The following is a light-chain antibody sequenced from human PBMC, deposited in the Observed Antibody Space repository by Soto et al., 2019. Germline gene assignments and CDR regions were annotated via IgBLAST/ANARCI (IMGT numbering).Light chain of an antibody. J-gene: IGKJ2*01. Sequence: EILLAQSPATLSLSPGERATLSCKASQDVSIFLAWYQQKPGQAPRLLIHDASNRATGVPARFSGSGSGRDFTITITCLEPEDFAVYYCQQRSTWLYTFGQGTKLEV. V-gene: IGKV3-11*02. CDR1: QDVSIF. CDR3: QQRSTWLYT. CDR2: DAS.